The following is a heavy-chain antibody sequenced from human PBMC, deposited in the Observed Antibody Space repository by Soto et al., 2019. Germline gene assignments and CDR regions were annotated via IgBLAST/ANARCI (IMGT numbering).Heavy chain of an antibody. V-gene: IGHV4-59*01. J-gene: IGHJ4*02. CDR3: ARDRGYYDSSGNCDY. D-gene: IGHD3-22*01. CDR1: GGSMSSYY. CDR2: IYYSGST. Sequence: SETHSLTCTVSGGSMSSYYWSWIRQPPGKGLEWIGYIYYSGSTNYNPSLKSRVTISVYTSKNQFSLKLSSVTAADTAVYYCARDRGYYDSSGNCDYWGQGNMVT.